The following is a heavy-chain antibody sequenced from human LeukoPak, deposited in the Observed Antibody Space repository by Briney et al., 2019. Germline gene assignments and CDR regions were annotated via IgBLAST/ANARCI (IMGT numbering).Heavy chain of an antibody. V-gene: IGHV1-69*15. J-gene: IGHJ6*02. Sequence: SVKVSCRASGGTFSSYAISWVRQAPGQGLEWMGRIIPMFSIPNYAQKFQDRVTITADESTSTAYMDLSSLRSEDTAVYYCARATTVTTLRGPYYYYAMDVWGQGTTVTVSS. D-gene: IGHD4-17*01. CDR2: IIPMFSIP. CDR3: ARATTVTTLRGPYYYYAMDV. CDR1: GGTFSSYA.